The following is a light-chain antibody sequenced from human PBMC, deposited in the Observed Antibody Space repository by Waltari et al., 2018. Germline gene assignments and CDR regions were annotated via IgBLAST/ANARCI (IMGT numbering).Light chain of an antibody. CDR3: YSRETFSTRL. Sequence: SSDLTQDPSLSVALGQTVRITCQGDSLRRYYASWYQQRPGQAPILVLYGPDNRPSGIPDRFSGSTSGNTAFLTITGAQAEDEADYYCYSRETFSTRLFGGGTRLTV. J-gene: IGLJ2*01. CDR2: GPD. CDR1: SLRRYY. V-gene: IGLV3-19*01.